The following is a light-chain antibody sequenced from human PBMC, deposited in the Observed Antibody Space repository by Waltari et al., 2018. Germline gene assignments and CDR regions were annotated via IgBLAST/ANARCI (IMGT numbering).Light chain of an antibody. CDR3: QQYYTAPVT. CDR1: QSVFYSPYSKNY. J-gene: IGKJ3*01. CDR2: WAS. Sequence: DIVMTQSPESLGVSLGERATINCKSSQSVFYSPYSKNYLAWYQQKPGQPPKLPISWASTRVSGVPDRFSGGAAGADFTLTISSLQAEDVAVYYCQQYYTAPVTFGPGTKVDIK. V-gene: IGKV4-1*01.